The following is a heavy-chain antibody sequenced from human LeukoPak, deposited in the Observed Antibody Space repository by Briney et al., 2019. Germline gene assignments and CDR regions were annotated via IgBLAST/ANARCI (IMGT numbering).Heavy chain of an antibody. CDR2: ISSSSSYI. D-gene: IGHD3-10*01. CDR3: ARLGVWFGESQYYFDY. J-gene: IGHJ4*02. Sequence: GGSLKLSCAASGFTFTSYSMNWVRQAPGKGLEWVSSISSSSSYIYYADSVKGRFTISRDNAKNSLYLKMNSLRAEDTAVYYCARLGVWFGESQYYFDYRGQGTLVTVSS. V-gene: IGHV3-21*01. CDR1: GFTFTSYS.